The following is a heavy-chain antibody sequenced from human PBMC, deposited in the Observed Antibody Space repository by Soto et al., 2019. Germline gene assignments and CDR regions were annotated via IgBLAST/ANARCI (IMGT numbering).Heavy chain of an antibody. D-gene: IGHD1-26*01. Sequence: EVQLVESGGGLVQPGRSLRLSCAASRFTFDDYAMHWVRQAPGKGLEWVSGISWNSGSIAYADSVKGRFTISRDNAKNSLYLQMNSLRAEDTALYYCAKDMGGSYDYYYYGMDVWGQGTTVTVSS. J-gene: IGHJ6*02. V-gene: IGHV3-9*01. CDR2: ISWNSGSI. CDR3: AKDMGGSYDYYYYGMDV. CDR1: RFTFDDYA.